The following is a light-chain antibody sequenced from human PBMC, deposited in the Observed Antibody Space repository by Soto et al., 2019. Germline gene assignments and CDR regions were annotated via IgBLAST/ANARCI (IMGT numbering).Light chain of an antibody. J-gene: IGKJ1*01. CDR2: DVS. V-gene: IGKV3-20*01. CDR3: QQYGSSPRT. Sequence: PGERASLSCSASQSVSSNYLAWYQQKSGQAPSLLIYDVSRRATGIPERFSGSGSGTDFTLIISRLEPEDFAVYYCQQYGSSPRTFGQGTKVDI. CDR1: QSVSSNY.